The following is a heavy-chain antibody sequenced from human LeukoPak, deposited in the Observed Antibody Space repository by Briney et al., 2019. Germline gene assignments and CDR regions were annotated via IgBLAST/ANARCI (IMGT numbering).Heavy chain of an antibody. J-gene: IGHJ3*02. CDR1: GGSISSGDYY. V-gene: IGHV4-30-4*01. Sequence: PSRTLSLTCTVSGGSISSGDYYWSWIRQPPGKGLEWIGYIYYSGSTYYNPSLKSRVTISVDTSKNQFSLKLSSVTAADTAVYYCARVRTTVTTMGGDAFDIWGQGTMVTVSS. CDR2: IYYSGST. CDR3: ARVRTTVTTMGGDAFDI. D-gene: IGHD4-17*01.